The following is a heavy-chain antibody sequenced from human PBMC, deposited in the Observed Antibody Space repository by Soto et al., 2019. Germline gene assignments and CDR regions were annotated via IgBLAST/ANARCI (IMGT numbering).Heavy chain of an antibody. CDR1: GFTFSSYG. J-gene: IGHJ4*02. V-gene: IGHV3-30*18. Sequence: QVQLVESGGGVVQPGRSLRLSCAASGFTFSSYGMHWVRQAPGKGLEWVAVISYDGSNKYYADSVKGRFTISRDNSKNTLYRKMNSLMAEDTAVYYCAKAADIVVVVAATPFDYWGQGTLVTVSS. CDR3: AKAADIVVVVAATPFDY. CDR2: ISYDGSNK. D-gene: IGHD2-15*01.